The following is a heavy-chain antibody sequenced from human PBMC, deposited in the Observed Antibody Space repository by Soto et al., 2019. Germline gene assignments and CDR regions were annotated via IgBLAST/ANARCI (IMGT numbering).Heavy chain of an antibody. CDR2: IYYSGNT. CDR3: ARLQWLLFDY. Sequence: QPPVKGLEWIGSIYYSGNTYYNPSLKSRVTISVDTSKNQFSLKLSSVTAADTAVYYCARLQWLLFDYWGQGTLVTVSS. D-gene: IGHD6-19*01. V-gene: IGHV4-39*01. J-gene: IGHJ4*02.